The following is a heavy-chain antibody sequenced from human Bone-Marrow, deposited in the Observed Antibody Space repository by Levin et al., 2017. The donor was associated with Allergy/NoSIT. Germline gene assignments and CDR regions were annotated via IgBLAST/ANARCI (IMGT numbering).Heavy chain of an antibody. CDR2: VNPSISQT. J-gene: IGHJ6*02. Sequence: ASVKVSCKASGYTFTDYDINWVRQAPGQGLEWMGWVNPSISQTGYAQKFQGRVSMTTDTSKNTAYMDLSGLTSDDTAVYYCATSPWSANYFYYGLDVWGQGTTVTVSS. CDR3: ATSPWSANYFYYGLDV. D-gene: IGHD1-1*01. CDR1: GYTFTDYD. V-gene: IGHV1-8*01.